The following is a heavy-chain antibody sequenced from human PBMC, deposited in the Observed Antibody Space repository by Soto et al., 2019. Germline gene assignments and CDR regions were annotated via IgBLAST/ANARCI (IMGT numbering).Heavy chain of an antibody. V-gene: IGHV3-20*04. CDR2: INWNGGST. J-gene: IGHJ6*02. D-gene: IGHD2-2*01. CDR1: GFTFDDYG. CDR3: ARDAEYIVVVPADPRMDV. Sequence: SGGSLRLSCAASGFTFDDYGMSWVRQAPGKGLEWVSGINWNGGSTGYADSVKGRFTISRDNAKNSLYLQMNSLRAEDTALYYCARDAEYIVVVPADPRMDVWGQGTTVPVSS.